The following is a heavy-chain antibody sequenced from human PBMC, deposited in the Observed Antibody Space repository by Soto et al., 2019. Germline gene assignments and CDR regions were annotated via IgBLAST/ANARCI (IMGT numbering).Heavy chain of an antibody. J-gene: IGHJ6*02. Sequence: QVQLQQWGAGLLKPSETLSLTCAVYGGSFSGYYWSWIRQPPGKGLEWIGEINHSGSTKYNPSLKRRVTISVDTSKNQFSPKLSSVTAADTAVYYCARRIDMVRGAPHKTNYYGMDVWGQGTTVTVSS. CDR2: INHSGST. CDR3: ARRIDMVRGAPHKTNYYGMDV. D-gene: IGHD3-10*01. CDR1: GGSFSGYY. V-gene: IGHV4-34*01.